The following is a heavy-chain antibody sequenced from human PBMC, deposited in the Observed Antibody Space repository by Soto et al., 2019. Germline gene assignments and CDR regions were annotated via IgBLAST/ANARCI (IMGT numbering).Heavy chain of an antibody. Sequence: SETLSLTCTVSGGSISSYYWSWIRQPPGKGLEWIGYIYYSGSTNYNPSLKSRVTISVDTSRNQFSLKLSSVTAADTAVYYCARGYCSGGSCYEDWFDPWGKGTLVTVS. J-gene: IGHJ5*02. CDR1: GGSISSYY. CDR3: ARGYCSGGSCYEDWFDP. V-gene: IGHV4-59*01. D-gene: IGHD2-15*01. CDR2: IYYSGST.